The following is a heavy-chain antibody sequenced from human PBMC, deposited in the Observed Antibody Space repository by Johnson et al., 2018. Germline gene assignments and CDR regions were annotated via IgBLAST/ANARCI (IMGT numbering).Heavy chain of an antibody. J-gene: IGHJ6*02. CDR1: GFTFDDYA. CDR2: ISWNSGSI. CDR3: AKGATVTAGDGMDV. D-gene: IGHD4-11*01. Sequence: VQLVESGGGLVQPGRSLRLSCAASGFTFDDYAMHWVRQAPGKGLEWVSGISWNSGSIGYADSVKGRFTISRDNSKNTLYLQMNSRRAEDTAVYYWAKGATVTAGDGMDVWGQGTTVTVSS. V-gene: IGHV3-9*01.